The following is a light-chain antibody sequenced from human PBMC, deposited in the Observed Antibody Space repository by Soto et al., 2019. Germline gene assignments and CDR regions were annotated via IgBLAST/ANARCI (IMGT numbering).Light chain of an antibody. V-gene: IGKV3-20*01. CDR1: QSVSNNY. Sequence: EIVLTQSPGTLSLSPGERATLSCRASQSVSNNYLAWYQQKPGQAPRLLMYGASSRATGIPDRFSGSGSGTDFTLPISRLEPEDFAVYYCQQYGSSVTFGQGTRLEIK. J-gene: IGKJ5*01. CDR3: QQYGSSVT. CDR2: GAS.